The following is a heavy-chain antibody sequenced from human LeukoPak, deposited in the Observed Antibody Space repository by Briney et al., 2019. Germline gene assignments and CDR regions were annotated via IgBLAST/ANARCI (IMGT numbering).Heavy chain of an antibody. D-gene: IGHD3-16*01. CDR1: GFTFSDYY. CDR3: AKDLSGAAYTFDY. Sequence: GGSLRLSCAASGFTFSDYYMGWIRQAPGKGLEWVAFIRYDGSNKYYTDSVKGRFTISRDNSKNTLHLQMNSLRAEDTAVYYCAKDLSGAAYTFDYWSQGTLVTVSS. J-gene: IGHJ4*02. CDR2: IRYDGSNK. V-gene: IGHV3-30*02.